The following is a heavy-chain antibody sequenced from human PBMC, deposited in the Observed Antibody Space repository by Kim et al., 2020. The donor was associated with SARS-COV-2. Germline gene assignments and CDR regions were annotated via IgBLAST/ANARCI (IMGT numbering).Heavy chain of an antibody. D-gene: IGHD4-17*01. J-gene: IGHJ4*02. V-gene: IGHV1-18*01. Sequence: IHAQKLQARVTRTTDTAASKAYMELRSLRSDDTAVYYCARWARRPPVFDYWGQGTLVTVSS. CDR3: ARWARRPPVFDY.